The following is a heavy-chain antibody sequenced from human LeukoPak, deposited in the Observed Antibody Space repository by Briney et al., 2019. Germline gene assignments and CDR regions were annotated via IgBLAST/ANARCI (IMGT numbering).Heavy chain of an antibody. V-gene: IGHV1-8*01. J-gene: IGHJ4*02. Sequence: VASVKVSCKASGYTFTSYDINWVRQATGQGLEWMGWMNPNSGNTAYAQKFQGRVTMTRNTSTSTAYMELSSLRSEDTAVYYCARGLDYYDSSGYKPIDYWGQGTLVTVSS. CDR3: ARGLDYYDSSGYKPIDY. CDR1: GYTFTSYD. D-gene: IGHD3-22*01. CDR2: MNPNSGNT.